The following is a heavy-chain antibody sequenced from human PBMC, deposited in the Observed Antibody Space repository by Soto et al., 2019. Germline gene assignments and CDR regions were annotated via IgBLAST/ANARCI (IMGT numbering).Heavy chain of an antibody. CDR2: LNPNSGGT. CDR3: ASQGGNVSATY. Sequence: EASVKVSCKASGYTFTDYYMYWVPPAPGQGLEWMGWLNPNSGGTNYAQKFQGRVTMTRNRSINAAYMELSRLRSDDTAVYYCASQGGNVSATYWGQGTLVTVSS. D-gene: IGHD2-21*02. V-gene: IGHV1-2*02. J-gene: IGHJ4*02. CDR1: GYTFTDYY.